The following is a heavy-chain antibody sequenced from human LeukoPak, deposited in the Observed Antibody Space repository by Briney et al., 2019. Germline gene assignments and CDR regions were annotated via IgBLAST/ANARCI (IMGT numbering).Heavy chain of an antibody. J-gene: IGHJ5*02. Sequence: SQTLSLTCAISGDSVSNNRAAWNWIRQSPSRGLEWLGRTYYKSRWDNDYAASVKGRITISPDTSKNQFSLQLNFVTPEDTAVYYCTRDATRTGWFDPWGQGTLVTVSS. CDR3: TRDATRTGWFDP. CDR1: GDSVSNNRAA. V-gene: IGHV6-1*01. CDR2: TYYKSRWDN. D-gene: IGHD1-14*01.